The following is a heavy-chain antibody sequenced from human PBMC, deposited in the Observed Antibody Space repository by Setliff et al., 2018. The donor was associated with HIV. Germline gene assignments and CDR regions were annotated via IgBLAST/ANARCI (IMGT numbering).Heavy chain of an antibody. Sequence: SETVSLTCTVSGGSISTSYWNWIRQPPGKGLEWIAYIYISGTTNYNPSLKSRVTISLDTSRNQFSLKLGSVTAADTAMYYCAREHCSGGSCNGFDIWGQGTMVTV. CDR3: AREHCSGGSCNGFDI. V-gene: IGHV4-4*09. D-gene: IGHD2-15*01. CDR1: GGSISTSY. J-gene: IGHJ3*02. CDR2: IYISGTT.